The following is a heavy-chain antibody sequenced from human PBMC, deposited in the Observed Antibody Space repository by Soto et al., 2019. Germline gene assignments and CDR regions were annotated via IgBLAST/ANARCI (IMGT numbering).Heavy chain of an antibody. J-gene: IGHJ6*02. CDR2: ISGSGGST. V-gene: IGHV3-23*01. D-gene: IGHD6-19*01. CDR1: GFTFSSYA. CDR3: AKDRGSGWSYYYYYGMDV. Sequence: GGSLRLSCAASGFTFSSYAMSWVRQAPGKGLEWDSAISGSGGSTYYTDSVKGRYTISRDNSKNTLYLLMNILRAEEMVVYYCAKDRGSGWSYYYYYGMDVWGQGTTVTVSS.